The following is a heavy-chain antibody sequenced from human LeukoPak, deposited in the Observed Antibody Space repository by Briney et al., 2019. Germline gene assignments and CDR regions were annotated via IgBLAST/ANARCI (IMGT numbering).Heavy chain of an antibody. CDR2: IDTSGKT. D-gene: IGHD3-10*01. V-gene: IGHV4-4*07. CDR3: ARAIVRGVSAPDI. Sequence: KPSETLSLTCTLSGGSISIYRWSWLRQPAGKGLEWVGRIDTSGKTNYNPSLNGRVTMSVETSKTQFYLNLTSVTAADTAIYYCARAIVRGVSAPDIWGQGTMVTVSS. J-gene: IGHJ3*02. CDR1: GGSISIYR.